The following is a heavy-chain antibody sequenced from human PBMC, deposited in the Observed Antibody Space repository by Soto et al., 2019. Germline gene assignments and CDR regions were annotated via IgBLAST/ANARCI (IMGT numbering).Heavy chain of an antibody. CDR1: GFTFSSYG. Sequence: PGGSLRLSCAASGFTFSSYGMHWVRQAPGKGLEWVAVIWYDGSNKYYADSVKGRFTISRDNSKNTLYLQMNSLRAEDTAVYYCAGGLTYGSGSVYYYYGMDVWGQGTTVTVSS. V-gene: IGHV3-33*01. CDR3: AGGLTYGSGSVYYYYGMDV. D-gene: IGHD3-10*01. CDR2: IWYDGSNK. J-gene: IGHJ6*02.